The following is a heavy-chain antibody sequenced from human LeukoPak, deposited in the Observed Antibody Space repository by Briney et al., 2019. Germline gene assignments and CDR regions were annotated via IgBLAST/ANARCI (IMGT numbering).Heavy chain of an antibody. CDR2: INPNSGGT. CDR1: GYTFTGYY. V-gene: IGHV1-2*02. CDR3: ARVDSEYCSSTSCYKWFDP. J-gene: IGHJ5*02. D-gene: IGHD2-2*02. Sequence: ASVKVSCKASGYTFTGYYIYWVRQAPGQGLEWMGWINPNSGGTNYAQKFQGRVAMTRDTSVNTAYMELSRLRSDDTAVSYCARVDSEYCSSTSCYKWFDPWGQGTLVTVSS.